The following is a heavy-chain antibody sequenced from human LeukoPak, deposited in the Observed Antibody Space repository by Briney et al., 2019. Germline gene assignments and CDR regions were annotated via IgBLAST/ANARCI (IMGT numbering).Heavy chain of an antibody. CDR1: GGSVSSYY. D-gene: IGHD3/OR15-3a*01. CDR3: ARQSVDFWTDYAKNWFDP. V-gene: IGHV4-59*02. Sequence: SETLSLTCTVSGGSVSSYYWSWIRHPPGRGMEWNGYIFYNGSTNYNPSLKSRFTISVDTAKNHVSLSLSSVTAADTAVYYCARQSVDFWTDYAKNWFDPWGQGTLVTVSS. J-gene: IGHJ5*02. CDR2: IFYNGST.